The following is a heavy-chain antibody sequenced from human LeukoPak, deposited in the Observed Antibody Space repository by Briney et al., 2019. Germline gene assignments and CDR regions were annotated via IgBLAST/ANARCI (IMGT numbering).Heavy chain of an antibody. CDR1: GFSFSYYW. CDR2: IKQDGSEK. V-gene: IGHV3-7*01. CDR3: ARGAYNWNDHYYFDY. D-gene: IGHD1-1*01. J-gene: IGHJ4*02. Sequence: GGPLRLSCAASGFSFSYYWMSWVRQAPGKGLEWVANIKQDGSEKYYVDSVKGRFTISRDSAKISLFLQMNSLRAEDTAVYYCARGAYNWNDHYYFDYWGQGTLVTVSS.